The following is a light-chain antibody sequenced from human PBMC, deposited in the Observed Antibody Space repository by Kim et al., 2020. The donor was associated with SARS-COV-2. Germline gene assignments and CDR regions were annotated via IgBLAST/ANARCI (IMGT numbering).Light chain of an antibody. Sequence: EIVMTQSPVTLSVSPGERATLACRASQSVSRNLAWYQQKPGQTPRLLIYGASSRATGIPDRFSGSGSGTEFTLTISSLQSEDFAVYYSEQYNLAPVYIFAKGKKVE. V-gene: IGKV3-15*01. J-gene: IGKJ2*01. CDR1: QSVSRN. CDR2: GAS. CDR3: EQYNLAPVYI.